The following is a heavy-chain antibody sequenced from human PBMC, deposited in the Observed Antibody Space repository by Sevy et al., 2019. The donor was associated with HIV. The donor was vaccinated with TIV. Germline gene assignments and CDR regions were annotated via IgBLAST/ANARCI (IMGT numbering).Heavy chain of an antibody. J-gene: IGHJ4*02. V-gene: IGHV3-7*01. Sequence: GGSLRLSCAASGFTLSSYWMSWVRQAPGKGLEWVANIKQDGSEKYYVDSVKGRFTISRDNAKNSLYLQMKSLRVEDTAAYYCARARAYYYDNSGYSFDYRGQGTLVTVSS. D-gene: IGHD3-22*01. CDR1: GFTLSSYW. CDR3: ARARAYYYDNSGYSFDY. CDR2: IKQDGSEK.